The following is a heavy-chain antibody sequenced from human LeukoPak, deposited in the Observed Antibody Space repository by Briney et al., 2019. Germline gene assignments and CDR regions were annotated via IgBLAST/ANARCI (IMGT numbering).Heavy chain of an antibody. J-gene: IGHJ4*02. D-gene: IGHD6-6*01. CDR1: GFTFSSYS. Sequence: GGSLRLSCAASGFTFSSYSMNWVRQAPGKGLEWVSSISSSSSYIYYADSVKGRFTISRDNAKNSLYLQMNSLRAEDTAVYYCAKDHSSSSRADPGEDPIDYWGQGTLVTVSS. CDR2: ISSSSSYI. V-gene: IGHV3-21*01. CDR3: AKDHSSSSRADPGEDPIDY.